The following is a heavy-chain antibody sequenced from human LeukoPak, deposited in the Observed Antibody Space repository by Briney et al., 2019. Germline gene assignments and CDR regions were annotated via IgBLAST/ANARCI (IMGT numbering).Heavy chain of an antibody. CDR3: AKGFSSSWSFGGYFDY. J-gene: IGHJ4*02. V-gene: IGHV3-23*01. D-gene: IGHD6-13*01. CDR1: GFTFSSYS. CDR2: ISGSGGNT. Sequence: GGSLRLSCAASGFTFSSYSMNWVRQAPGKGLEWVSAISGSGGNTYYADSVKGRFTISRDNSKNTLYLQMNSLRAEDTALYYCAKGFSSSWSFGGYFDYWGQGTLVTVSS.